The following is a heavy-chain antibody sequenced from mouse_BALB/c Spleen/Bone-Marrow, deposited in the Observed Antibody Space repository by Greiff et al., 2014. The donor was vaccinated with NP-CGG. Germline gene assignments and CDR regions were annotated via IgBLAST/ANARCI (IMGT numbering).Heavy chain of an antibody. CDR1: GYGFNSYW. Sequence: QVQLQQSGADLMKPGASVKISCKATGYGFNSYWIEWVKQRPGHGLEWIGEILPGSGSTNFNEKFKGKATFTAYTSSNTAYMQISSLTSEDSAVYYCARLGIRSFDYRGQGTTLTVSS. CDR2: ILPGSGST. D-gene: IGHD3-1*01. J-gene: IGHJ2*01. CDR3: ARLGIRSFDY. V-gene: IGHV1-9*01.